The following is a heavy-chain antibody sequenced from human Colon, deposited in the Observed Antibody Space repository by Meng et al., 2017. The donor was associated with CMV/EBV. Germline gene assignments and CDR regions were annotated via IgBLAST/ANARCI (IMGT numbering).Heavy chain of an antibody. D-gene: IGHD3-16*01. Sequence: QLGTSGVEGRMPGASVKVSCKASGYSFTGYYIHWVRQAPGQGLEWMGWMDPTTGRTDYAQKFQGTVTMTRDTSISTAYLELSRLTSDDTAVYYCASHSSYVWGSHHWGQGTLVTVSS. CDR1: GYSFTGYY. CDR3: ASHSSYVWGSHH. J-gene: IGHJ1*01. CDR2: MDPTTGRT. V-gene: IGHV1-2*02.